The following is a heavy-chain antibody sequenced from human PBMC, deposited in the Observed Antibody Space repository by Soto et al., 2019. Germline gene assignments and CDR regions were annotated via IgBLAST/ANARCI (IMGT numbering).Heavy chain of an antibody. Sequence: PGGSLRLSCATSGFPFSDYYMSWIRQAPGKGLEWLSHISPKSTYRNYADSVKGRFTISRDNTKSSLFLQMNSLGVEDTAVYYCTRGGGGGIFEHWGQGVLVTVSS. CDR2: ISPKSTYR. V-gene: IGHV3-11*06. CDR1: GFPFSDYY. D-gene: IGHD2-21*01. J-gene: IGHJ4*02. CDR3: TRGGGGGIFEH.